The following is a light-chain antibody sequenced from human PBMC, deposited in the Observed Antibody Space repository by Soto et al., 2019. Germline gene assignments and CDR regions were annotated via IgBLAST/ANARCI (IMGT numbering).Light chain of an antibody. Sequence: DIQMTQSPSSLSASVGDRVTITCRASQGIRNYLAWYQQRPGDVPKLLIYAASTLHSGVSSRFSGSGSETDFHLTISSLQHDDVASYYCQQYGSAPQTFGQGTKVAIK. V-gene: IGKV1-27*01. CDR3: QQYGSAPQT. CDR1: QGIRNY. CDR2: AAS. J-gene: IGKJ1*01.